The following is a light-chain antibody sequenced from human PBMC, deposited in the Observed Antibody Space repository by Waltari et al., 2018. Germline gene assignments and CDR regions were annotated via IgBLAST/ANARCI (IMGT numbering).Light chain of an antibody. CDR1: QSVSSN. CDR3: QQYNKWPQT. Sequence: EIVMTQSPATLSVSPGERATLSCRASQSVSSNLAWYQQKPGQAPRLLIYGASTRATGIPARFSGSGSGTEFTLTISSLQSEDCAVYYCQQYNKWPQTFGQGTKVEIK. J-gene: IGKJ1*01. V-gene: IGKV3-15*01. CDR2: GAS.